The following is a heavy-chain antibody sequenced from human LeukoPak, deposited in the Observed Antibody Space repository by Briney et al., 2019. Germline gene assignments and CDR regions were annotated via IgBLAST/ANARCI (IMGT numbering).Heavy chain of an antibody. Sequence: GRSLRLSCAASGFIFSDYYMSWIRQAPGKGLEWISYISGSGGDIYYVDSVKGRFTISRDNAKNSLYLQMNSLRAEDTALYHCARAWGSADYWGQGTLVTVSS. CDR2: ISGSGGDI. CDR3: ARAWGSADY. J-gene: IGHJ4*02. CDR1: GFIFSDYY. V-gene: IGHV3-11*01. D-gene: IGHD7-27*01.